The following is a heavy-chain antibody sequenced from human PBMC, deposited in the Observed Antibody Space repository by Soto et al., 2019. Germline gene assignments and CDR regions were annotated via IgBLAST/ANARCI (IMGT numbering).Heavy chain of an antibody. CDR1: GFTFSSYA. D-gene: IGHD5-18*01. J-gene: IGHJ5*02. V-gene: IGHV3-30-3*01. CDR3: ARAQTIQLWLRNCFDP. Sequence: QVQLVESGGGVVQPGRSLRLSCAASGFTFSSYAMHWVRQAPGKRLEWVAVISYDGSKKYYADSVKGRFTISRDNSENTLYLQMDSLRAEDTAVYYCARAQTIQLWLRNCFDPWGQGTLVTVSS. CDR2: ISYDGSKK.